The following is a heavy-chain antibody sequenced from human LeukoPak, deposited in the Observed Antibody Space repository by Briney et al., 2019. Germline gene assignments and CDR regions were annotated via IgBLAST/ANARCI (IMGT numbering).Heavy chain of an antibody. D-gene: IGHD4-17*01. V-gene: IGHV4-59*11. J-gene: IGHJ3*02. CDR2: ISYIGTT. CDR1: DGSFSSHY. CDR3: ARDLVTVTKGFDI. Sequence: SETLSLTCAVSDGSFSSHYWTWIRQPPGKGLEWIGYISYIGTTNYNPSLKSRVTISIDTSKNQFSLKLSSVTAADTAVYYCARDLVTVTKGFDIWGQGTMVSVSS.